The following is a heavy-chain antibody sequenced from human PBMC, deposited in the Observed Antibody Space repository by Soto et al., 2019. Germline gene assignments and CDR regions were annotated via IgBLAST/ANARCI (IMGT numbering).Heavy chain of an antibody. D-gene: IGHD2-2*01. J-gene: IGHJ6*03. CDR3: ARGEVVVVPAAKEHYYYYYMDV. CDR2: IYYSGST. Sequence: SETLSLTCTVSGGSFSSYYWSWIRQPPGKGLEWIGYIYYSGSTNYNPSLKSRVTISVDTSKNQFSLKLSSVTAADTAVYYCARGEVVVVPAAKEHYYYYYMDVWGKGTTVTVSS. V-gene: IGHV4-59*08. CDR1: GGSFSSYY.